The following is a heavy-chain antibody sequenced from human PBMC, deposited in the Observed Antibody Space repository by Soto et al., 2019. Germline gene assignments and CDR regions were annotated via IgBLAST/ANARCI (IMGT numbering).Heavy chain of an antibody. CDR3: ARDQIAAAADY. CDR1: GYTFTSYG. CDR2: ISAYNANT. D-gene: IGHD6-13*01. Sequence: VPVKVSCKASGYTFTSYGFSSARQAPGQGLEWMGWISAYNANTHYAQKLQGRVTMTTDTSTTTAYMELRSLRSDDTAVYYYARDQIAAAADYWGQGTLVTVSS. J-gene: IGHJ4*02. V-gene: IGHV1-18*01.